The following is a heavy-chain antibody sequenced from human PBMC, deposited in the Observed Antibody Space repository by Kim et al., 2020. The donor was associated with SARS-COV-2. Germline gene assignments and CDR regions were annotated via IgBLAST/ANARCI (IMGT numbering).Heavy chain of an antibody. V-gene: IGHV3-23*01. D-gene: IGHD2-21*02. CDR3: AKGRGGSDWPVFDS. J-gene: IGHJ4*02. Sequence: DADAVDGRFTIARDSSKHTLYLQLNSLRADDTAVYYCAKGRGGSDWPVFDSWGQGTLVTVSS.